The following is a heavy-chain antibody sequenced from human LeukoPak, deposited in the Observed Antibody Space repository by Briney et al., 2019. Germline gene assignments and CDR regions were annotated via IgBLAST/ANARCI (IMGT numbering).Heavy chain of an antibody. Sequence: GESLKISCKGSGYSFTSYWIGWVRQMPGKGLEWMGRIDPSDSYTNYSPSFRGHVTISADKSISTAYLQWSSLKASDTAMYYCASSFYCSSTSCYSWFDPWGQGTLVTVSS. V-gene: IGHV5-10-1*01. CDR3: ASSFYCSSTSCYSWFDP. CDR2: IDPSDSYT. CDR1: GYSFTSYW. J-gene: IGHJ5*02. D-gene: IGHD2-2*01.